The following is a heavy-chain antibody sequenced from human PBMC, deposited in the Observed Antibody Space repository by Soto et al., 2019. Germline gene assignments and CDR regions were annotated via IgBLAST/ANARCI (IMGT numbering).Heavy chain of an antibody. J-gene: IGHJ4*02. Sequence: QVQLVQSGAEVKKPGASVKVSCKASGYTFTGFYMHWVRQAPGQGLEWMGRINPDSGDTDHAEKFQGRVTMTKDTSISTAYMELTRLTSDDTAVYHCAISVGVPDPHRAFDYWGQGTPVTVSS. V-gene: IGHV1-2*06. CDR2: INPDSGDT. CDR3: AISVGVPDPHRAFDY. D-gene: IGHD2-2*01. CDR1: GYTFTGFY.